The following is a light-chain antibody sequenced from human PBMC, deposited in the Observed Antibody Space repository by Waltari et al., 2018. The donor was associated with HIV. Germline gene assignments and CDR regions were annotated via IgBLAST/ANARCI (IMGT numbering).Light chain of an antibody. CDR2: SAS. CDR1: QKIGIY. Sequence: DIQMTQSPSSLSASVVGTVTFTCRSSQKIGIYVNWYKHTSGRPPRLLIFSASSLQRGVSSRFSGRGSGTDFTLTINNLQPEDFATYYCEQSYDFPRTFGQGTTVE. V-gene: IGKV1-39*01. CDR3: EQSYDFPRT. J-gene: IGKJ1*01.